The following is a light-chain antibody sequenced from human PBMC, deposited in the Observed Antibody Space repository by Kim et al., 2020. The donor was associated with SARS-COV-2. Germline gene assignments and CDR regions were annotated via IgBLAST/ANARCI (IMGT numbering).Light chain of an antibody. Sequence: QSALTQPPSASGSPGQSVTISCTGTGSDVGGYNYVSWYQQHPGKAPKLMIYEVSKRPSGVPDRFSGSKSGNTASLTVSGLQAEDEADYYCNSYAGSNNWVFGGGTQLTVL. CDR3: NSYAGSNNWV. CDR1: GSDVGGYNY. V-gene: IGLV2-8*01. J-gene: IGLJ3*02. CDR2: EVS.